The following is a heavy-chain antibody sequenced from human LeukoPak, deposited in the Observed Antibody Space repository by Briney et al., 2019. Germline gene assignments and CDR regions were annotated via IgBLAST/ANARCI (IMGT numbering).Heavy chain of an antibody. V-gene: IGHV4-61*02. CDR3: ARKGRSSSWYGAFDI. CDR2: IYTSGST. J-gene: IGHJ3*02. Sequence: SQTLSLTCTVSGGSISSGSYYWSWIRQPAGKGLEWIGRIYTSGSTNYNPSLKSRVTISVDTSKTQFSLKLSSVTAADTAVYYCARKGRSSSWYGAFDIWGQGIMVTVSS. CDR1: GGSISSGSYY. D-gene: IGHD6-13*01.